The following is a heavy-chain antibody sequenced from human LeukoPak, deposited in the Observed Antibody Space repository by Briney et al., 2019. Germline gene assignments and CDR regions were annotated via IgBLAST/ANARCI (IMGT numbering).Heavy chain of an antibody. CDR2: MSGSGHTT. CDR3: AKGEDASGFVLSNY. CDR1: GFTFSSYD. D-gene: IGHD3-10*01. V-gene: IGHV3-23*01. Sequence: GGSLRLSCAASGFTFSSYDMIWVRQAPGKGLEWVSSMSGSGHTTNYADSVKGRFTISRDNSNNMLNLQMNSLRADDTALYYCAKGEDASGFVLSNYWGQGTLVTVSS. J-gene: IGHJ4*02.